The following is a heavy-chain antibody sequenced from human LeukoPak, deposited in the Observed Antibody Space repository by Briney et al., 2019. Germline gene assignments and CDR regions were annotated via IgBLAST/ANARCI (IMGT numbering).Heavy chain of an antibody. V-gene: IGHV1-2*02. CDR3: ARDSLSTVTTGPLFDY. Sequence: ASVKVSCKASGYTFTGYYMHWVRQAPGQGLEWMGWINPNSGGTNYAQKFQGGVTMTRDTSISTAYMELSRLRSDDTAVYYCARDSLSTVTTGPLFDYWGQGTLVTVSS. CDR1: GYTFTGYY. CDR2: INPNSGGT. J-gene: IGHJ4*02. D-gene: IGHD4-17*01.